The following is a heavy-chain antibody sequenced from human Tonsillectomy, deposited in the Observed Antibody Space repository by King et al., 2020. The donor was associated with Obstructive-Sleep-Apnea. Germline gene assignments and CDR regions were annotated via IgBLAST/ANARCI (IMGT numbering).Heavy chain of an antibody. CDR3: AGYFWAICRSTSCEYGMDV. J-gene: IGHJ6*02. Sequence: VQLVESGGGVVQPGRSLRLSCAASGFKFSNYALHWVRQAPGKGLEWVAVISFDGTNKNYADSVRGRFNISRDNSKNTLYVQMNSLRADDTAVYYCAGYFWAICRSTSCEYGMDVWGQGTTVTVSS. D-gene: IGHD2-2*01. V-gene: IGHV3-30*04. CDR2: ISFDGTNK. CDR1: GFKFSNYA.